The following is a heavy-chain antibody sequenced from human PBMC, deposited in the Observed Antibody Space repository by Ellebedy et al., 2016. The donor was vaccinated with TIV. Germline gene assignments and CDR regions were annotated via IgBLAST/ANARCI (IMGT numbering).Heavy chain of an antibody. V-gene: IGHV1-18*04. CDR2: SSGDNGYT. J-gene: IGHJ4*02. D-gene: IGHD4-17*01. Sequence: AASVKVSCKASGYIFTIYGVSWVRPAPGQGLDWMGWSSGDNGYTNYARKVQGRVNMTTDTSTTTVYMELRSLRSDDTAVYYCARVGDGDYSGYFEYWGQGTPVTVAS. CDR3: ARVGDGDYSGYFEY. CDR1: GYIFTIYG.